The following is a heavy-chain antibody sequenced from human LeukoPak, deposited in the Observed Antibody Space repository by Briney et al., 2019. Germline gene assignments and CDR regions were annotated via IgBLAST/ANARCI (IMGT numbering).Heavy chain of an antibody. D-gene: IGHD6-13*01. CDR1: GGSFSGYY. Sequence: SETLSLTCAVYGGSFSGYYWSWIRQPPGKGLEWIGEINHSGSTNYNPSLKSRVTISVDTSKNQFSPKLSSVTAADTAVYYCAGGLSRAAAGTDYWGQGTLVTVSS. CDR2: INHSGST. J-gene: IGHJ4*02. V-gene: IGHV4-34*01. CDR3: AGGLSRAAAGTDY.